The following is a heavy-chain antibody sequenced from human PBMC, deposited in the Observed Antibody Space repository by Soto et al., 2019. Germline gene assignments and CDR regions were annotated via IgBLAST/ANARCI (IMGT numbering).Heavy chain of an antibody. CDR1: GGIFSSYG. D-gene: IGHD6-13*01. Sequence: QVLLVQSGAEVKKPGSSVKVSCKASGGIFSSYGISWMRQAPGRGLEWMGGIIPLFGTTNYAQKFRGRVTVTADESTSTVYMELRSLRFEDTAVYYCARAHGSSWYNWFDPWGQGTLVTVSS. V-gene: IGHV1-69*01. CDR2: IIPLFGTT. J-gene: IGHJ5*02. CDR3: ARAHGSSWYNWFDP.